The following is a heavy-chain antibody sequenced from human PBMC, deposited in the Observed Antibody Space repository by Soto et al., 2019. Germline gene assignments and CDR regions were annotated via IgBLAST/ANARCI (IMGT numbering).Heavy chain of an antibody. V-gene: IGHV4-39*01. D-gene: IGHD3-10*01. CDR1: GGSISSSSYY. Sequence: QLQLQESGPGLVKPSETLSLTCTVSGGSISSSSYYWGWIRQPPGKGLEWIGSIYYSGSTYYNPSLKSRVTISVDTSKNQFSLKLSSVTAADTAVYYCARRGGYGSGSYYEFDYWGQGTLVTVSS. J-gene: IGHJ4*02. CDR3: ARRGGYGSGSYYEFDY. CDR2: IYYSGST.